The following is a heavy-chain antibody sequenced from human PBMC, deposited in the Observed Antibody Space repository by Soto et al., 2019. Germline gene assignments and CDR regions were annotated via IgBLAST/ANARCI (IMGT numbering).Heavy chain of an antibody. D-gene: IGHD4-17*01. CDR1: GFTFCSYG. V-gene: IGHV3-23*01. CDR2: ISGDGSST. J-gene: IGHJ6*02. Sequence: HPGGSPRLSCAASGFTFCSYGMDWVRQAPGVGLEWVSAISGDGSSTYYADSVKGRFTISRDNSKNTLYLQMNSLRAEDTAVYYCAKLMTTVNYYYYGMDVWGQGTTVTVSS. CDR3: AKLMTTVNYYYYGMDV.